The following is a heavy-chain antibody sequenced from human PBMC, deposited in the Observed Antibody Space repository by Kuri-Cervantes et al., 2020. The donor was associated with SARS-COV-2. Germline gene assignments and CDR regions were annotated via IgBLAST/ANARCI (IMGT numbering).Heavy chain of an antibody. V-gene: IGHV3-30*04. Sequence: CLRPSCAFSEFTLSSYSIQWVRQAPGKGRGWVAFTSHDGKKKKCMASGKGRFTISRDNSQNTLYLHMKSLGSEDTAMYYCAKDRGGVQDFWGQGTRVTVSS. CDR1: EFTLSSYS. D-gene: IGHD2-21*01. CDR3: AKDRGGVQDF. CDR2: TSHDGKKK. J-gene: IGHJ4*02.